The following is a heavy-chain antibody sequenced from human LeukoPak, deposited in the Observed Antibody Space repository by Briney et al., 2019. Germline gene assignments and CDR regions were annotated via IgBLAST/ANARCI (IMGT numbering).Heavy chain of an antibody. CDR1: GFTFSSYS. CDR2: IYSGGST. Sequence: GGSLRLSCAASGFTFSSYSMNWVRQAPGKGLEWVSVIYSGGSTYYADSVKGRFTISRDNSKNTLYLQMNSLRAEDTAVYYCARDSGYDSFDYWGQGTLVTVSS. J-gene: IGHJ4*02. CDR3: ARDSGYDSFDY. D-gene: IGHD5-12*01. V-gene: IGHV3-53*01.